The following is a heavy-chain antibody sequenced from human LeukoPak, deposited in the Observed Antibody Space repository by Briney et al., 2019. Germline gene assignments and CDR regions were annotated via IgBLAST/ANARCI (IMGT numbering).Heavy chain of an antibody. CDR3: AREIYAGCFDH. J-gene: IGHJ4*02. D-gene: IGHD2-2*01. Sequence: SETLSLTCAVSGGSISNSNWWSWVRQPPGKGLEWIGEIYHSGDTNYNPSLKSRVTISVDKSKNQFSLKLSSVTAADTAVYYCAREIYAGCFDHWGQGTLVTVSS. V-gene: IGHV4-4*02. CDR1: GGSISNSNW. CDR2: IYHSGDT.